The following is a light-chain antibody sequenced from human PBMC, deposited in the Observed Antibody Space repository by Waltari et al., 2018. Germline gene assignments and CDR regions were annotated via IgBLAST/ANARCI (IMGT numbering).Light chain of an antibody. Sequence: QSALTQPASVSGSPGQSLTMSCTGPSSDVGGYHYVSWYQQYPGKAPKLMIYDVSQRPSGVSNRFSGSKSGNTASLTISGLQAEDEADYYCSSYTSSNTLVFGVGTKLTVL. CDR1: SSDVGGYHY. CDR3: SSYTSSNTLV. CDR2: DVS. J-gene: IGLJ3*02. V-gene: IGLV2-14*01.